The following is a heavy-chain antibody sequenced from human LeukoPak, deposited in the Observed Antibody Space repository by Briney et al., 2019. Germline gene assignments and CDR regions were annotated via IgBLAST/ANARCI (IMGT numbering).Heavy chain of an antibody. Sequence: PGRSLRLSCAASGFTFSSYGMHWVRQAPGKGLEWVAVISYDGSNKYYADSVKGRLTISRDNSKNTLYLQMNSLRAEDTAVYYCAKGPHFSSGWYYYGMDVWGQGTTVTVSS. CDR2: ISYDGSNK. CDR3: AKGPHFSSGWYYYGMDV. V-gene: IGHV3-30*18. J-gene: IGHJ6*02. CDR1: GFTFSSYG. D-gene: IGHD6-19*01.